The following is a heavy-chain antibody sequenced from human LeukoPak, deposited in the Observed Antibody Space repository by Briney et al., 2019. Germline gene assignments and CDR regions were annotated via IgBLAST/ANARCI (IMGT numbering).Heavy chain of an antibody. CDR1: GGSFSGYY. Sequence: SETLSLTCAVYGGSFSGYYWSWIRQPPGKGLEWIGEINHSGSTNYNPSLKSRVTISVGTSKNQFSLKLSSVTAADTAVYYCARVLLWFGESHYFDYWGQGTLVTVSS. J-gene: IGHJ4*02. CDR2: INHSGST. CDR3: ARVLLWFGESHYFDY. D-gene: IGHD3-10*01. V-gene: IGHV4-34*01.